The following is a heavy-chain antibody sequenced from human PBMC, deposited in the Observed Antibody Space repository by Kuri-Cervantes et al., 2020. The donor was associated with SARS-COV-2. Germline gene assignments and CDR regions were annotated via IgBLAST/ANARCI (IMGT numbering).Heavy chain of an antibody. CDR3: AKAIHGGNVYYYYGMDV. V-gene: IGHV3-43D*04. CDR1: GFTFDDYA. Sequence: GESLKISCAASGFTFDDYAMHWVRQAPGKGLEWVSLISWDGGSTYYADSVKGRFTISRDNSKNSLYLQMNSLRAEDTALYYCAKAIHGGNVYYYYGMDVWGQGTTVTVSS. CDR2: ISWDGGST. D-gene: IGHD4-23*01. J-gene: IGHJ6*02.